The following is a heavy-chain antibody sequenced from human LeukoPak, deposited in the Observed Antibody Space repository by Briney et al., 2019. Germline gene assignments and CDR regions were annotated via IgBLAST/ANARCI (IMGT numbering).Heavy chain of an antibody. CDR1: GYTFTGYY. CDR3: ARDRHSGSYWNFDY. Sequence: ASVKVSCKASGYTFTGYYMHWVRQAPGQGLEWMGWINPNSGGTNYAQKFQGRVTMARDTSISTAYMELSRLRSDDTAVYYCARDRHSGSYWNFDYWGQGTLVTVSS. J-gene: IGHJ4*02. D-gene: IGHD1-26*01. CDR2: INPNSGGT. V-gene: IGHV1-2*02.